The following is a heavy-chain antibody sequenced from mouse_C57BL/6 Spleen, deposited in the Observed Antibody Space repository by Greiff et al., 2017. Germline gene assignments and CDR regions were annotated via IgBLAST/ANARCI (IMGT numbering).Heavy chain of an antibody. D-gene: IGHD2-2*01. Sequence: EVKVVESGGDLVKPGGSLKLSCAASGFTFSSYGMSWVRQTPDKRLEWVATISSGGSYTYYPDSVKGRFTISRDNAKNTLYLQMSSLKSEDTAMYYCARRGYGYDADYWGQGTTLTVSS. CDR1: GFTFSSYG. J-gene: IGHJ2*01. V-gene: IGHV5-6*02. CDR2: ISSGGSYT. CDR3: ARRGYGYDADY.